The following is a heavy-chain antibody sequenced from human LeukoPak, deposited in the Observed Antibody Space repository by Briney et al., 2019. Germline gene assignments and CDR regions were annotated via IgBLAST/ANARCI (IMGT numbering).Heavy chain of an antibody. CDR2: IYYSGST. V-gene: IGHV4-34*01. J-gene: IGHJ4*02. Sequence: PSETLSLTCAVYGGSFSGYYWSWIRQPPGKGLEWIGSIYYSGSTYYNPSLKSRVTISVATSKNQFSLKLSSVTAADTAVYYCARSPGKAARPVDYWGQETLVTVSS. D-gene: IGHD6-6*01. CDR3: ARSPGKAARPVDY. CDR1: GGSFSGYY.